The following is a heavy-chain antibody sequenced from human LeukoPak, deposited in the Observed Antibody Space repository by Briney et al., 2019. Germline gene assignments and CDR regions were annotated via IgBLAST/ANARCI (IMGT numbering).Heavy chain of an antibody. J-gene: IGHJ4*02. CDR3: AKDTNLAPDY. Sequence: GGSLTLPCAASGLTFSTYAKSWVRQAPGKGLEWVSTISRSGGSTYYADPVKGRLTISRDNSKNTLSLQMNTLRAEDTAVYYCAKDTNLAPDYWGQGTLVTVSS. CDR1: GLTFSTYA. V-gene: IGHV3-23*01. CDR2: ISRSGGST.